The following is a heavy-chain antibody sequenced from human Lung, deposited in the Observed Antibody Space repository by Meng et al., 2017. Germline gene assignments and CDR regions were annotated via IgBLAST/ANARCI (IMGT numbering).Heavy chain of an antibody. CDR2: VYFSGNT. CDR1: ADSVSSSGAL. CDR3: SRGGTVVNLGY. V-gene: IGHV4-61*08. D-gene: IGHD2-21*01. Sequence: QVQTLKAAPGRVRPPETPPLPSTISADSVSSSGALCSGMRHPPVKGLKWIVEVYFSGNTNYYPSLKSRVTISLDTSKNQFALKLNSVTAADTAVYYCSRGGTVVNLGYWGPGTLVTVSS. J-gene: IGHJ4*02.